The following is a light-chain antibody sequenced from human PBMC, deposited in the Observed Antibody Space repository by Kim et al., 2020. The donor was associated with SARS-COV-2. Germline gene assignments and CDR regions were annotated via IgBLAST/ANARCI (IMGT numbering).Light chain of an antibody. V-gene: IGKV1-39*01. Sequence: SASVGDRVTITCRASQSINSHLNWYQQKPGKAPKLLIYATSTSQSGVPSRFSGSGSGTDFTLTISSLHPDDFATYYCQQSYSTLHTFGQGTKLEI. CDR1: QSINSH. CDR2: ATS. J-gene: IGKJ2*01. CDR3: QQSYSTLHT.